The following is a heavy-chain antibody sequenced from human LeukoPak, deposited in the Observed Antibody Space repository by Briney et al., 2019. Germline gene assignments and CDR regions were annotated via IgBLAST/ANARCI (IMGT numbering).Heavy chain of an antibody. CDR2: TYYRSKSYN. V-gene: IGHV6-1*01. CDR1: GDSVSSNSAA. D-gene: IGHD6-13*01. Sequence: SQTLSLTCAISGDSVSSNSAAWNWITQSPSRGLEWLGRTYYRSKSYNEYAVSVKSRITINPDTSKNQFSLQLNSVTPEDTAVYYCARDRGQQLGFDYWGQGTLVTVSS. CDR3: ARDRGQQLGFDY. J-gene: IGHJ4*02.